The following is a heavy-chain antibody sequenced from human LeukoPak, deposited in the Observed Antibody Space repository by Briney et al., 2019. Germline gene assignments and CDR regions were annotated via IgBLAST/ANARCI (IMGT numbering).Heavy chain of an antibody. J-gene: IGHJ4*02. D-gene: IGHD4-23*01. CDR1: GFPFSSYD. Sequence: GGSLRLSCAASGFPFSSYDMNWVRQAPGKGLEWVSYISSSGSSIYYADSVKGRFTISRDNAKNSLYLQMNSLRAEDTAVYYCARDYGGSSPFDYWGQGTLVTVSS. CDR3: ARDYGGSSPFDY. V-gene: IGHV3-48*03. CDR2: ISSSGSSI.